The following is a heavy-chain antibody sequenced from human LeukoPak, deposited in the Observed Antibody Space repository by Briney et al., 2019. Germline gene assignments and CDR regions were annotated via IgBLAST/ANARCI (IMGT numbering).Heavy chain of an antibody. CDR1: GFTFSSYW. V-gene: IGHV3-74*01. CDR3: AKGPVVFSAVDY. J-gene: IGHJ4*02. D-gene: IGHD2-21*01. CDR2: IKSDGSST. Sequence: GGSLRLSCAASGFTFSSYWMYWVRQAPGKGLVWVSRIKSDGSSTSYADSVKGRFTISRDNSKNTLYLQMNSLRAEDTAVYYCAKGPVVFSAVDYWGQGTLVTVSS.